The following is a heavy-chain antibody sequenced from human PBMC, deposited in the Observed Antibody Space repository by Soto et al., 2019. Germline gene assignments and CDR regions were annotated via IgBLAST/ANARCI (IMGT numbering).Heavy chain of an antibody. J-gene: IGHJ4*02. D-gene: IGHD3-10*01. V-gene: IGHV3-23*01. CDR1: GFTFNSYA. CDR3: AKGAGSDSGRY. CDR2: ISGSGGST. Sequence: GGSLRLSCVASGFTFNSYAMNWVRQAPGKGLEWVSAISGSGGSTYYADSVKGRFTISRDNSHNTLYLQMNSLRGDDTAVYYCAKGAGSDSGRYWGQGTLVTVSS.